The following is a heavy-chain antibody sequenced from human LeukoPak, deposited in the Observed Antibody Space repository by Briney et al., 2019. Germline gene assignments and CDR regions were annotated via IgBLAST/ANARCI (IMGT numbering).Heavy chain of an antibody. CDR3: AKGASAVAGKFDY. Sequence: GGSLRLSCAASGFTLSSYGMHWVRQAPGKGLEWVAFIRYDGSNKYYADSVKGRFTISRDNSKNTLYLQMNSLRAEDTAVYYCAKGASAVAGKFDYWGQGTLVTVSS. D-gene: IGHD6-19*01. CDR1: GFTLSSYG. CDR2: IRYDGSNK. J-gene: IGHJ4*02. V-gene: IGHV3-30*02.